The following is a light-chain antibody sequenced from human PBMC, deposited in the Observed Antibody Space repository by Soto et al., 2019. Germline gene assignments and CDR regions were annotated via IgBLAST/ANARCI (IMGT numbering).Light chain of an antibody. J-gene: IGLJ7*01. CDR2: SNN. CDR1: SSNIGSNT. CDR3: GTWDDSLNGPV. Sequence: QSVLTQPPSASGTPGQRVTISCSGTSSNIGSNTVNWYQHLPGTAPKLLIYSNNQRPSGVPDRFSGSKSGSSASLAISGLQSGDEADYYCGTWDDSLNGPVFGGGTQLTVL. V-gene: IGLV1-44*01.